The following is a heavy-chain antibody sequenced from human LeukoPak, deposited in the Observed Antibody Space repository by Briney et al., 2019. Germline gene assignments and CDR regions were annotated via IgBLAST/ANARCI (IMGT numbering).Heavy chain of an antibody. Sequence: GGSLRLSCAASGFTFSSYAMHWVRQAPGKGMEWVAVISYDGSNKYYADSVKGRFTISRDNSKNTLYLQMNSLRAEDTAVYYCARDPLIFGVATPLAWFDPWGQGTLVTVSS. CDR2: ISYDGSNK. D-gene: IGHD3-3*01. CDR3: ARDPLIFGVATPLAWFDP. V-gene: IGHV3-30-3*01. CDR1: GFTFSSYA. J-gene: IGHJ5*02.